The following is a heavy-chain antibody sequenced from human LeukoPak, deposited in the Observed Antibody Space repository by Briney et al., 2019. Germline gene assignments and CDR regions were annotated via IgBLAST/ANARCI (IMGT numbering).Heavy chain of an antibody. D-gene: IGHD2-15*01. V-gene: IGHV3-74*01. Sequence: GGSLRLSCAASGFTFSSYWMHWVRQAPGKGLMWVSRINTDGSGTSYADSVKGRFTISRDNAKSTLYLEMNSLRVEDTAVYYCAKVGPAIVVVVAAPIDYWGQGTLVTVSS. CDR1: GFTFSSYW. J-gene: IGHJ4*02. CDR3: AKVGPAIVVVVAAPIDY. CDR2: INTDGSGT.